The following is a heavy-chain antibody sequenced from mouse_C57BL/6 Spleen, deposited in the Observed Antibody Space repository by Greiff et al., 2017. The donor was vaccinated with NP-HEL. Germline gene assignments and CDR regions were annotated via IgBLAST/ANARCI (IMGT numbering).Heavy chain of an antibody. Sequence: EVQLQQSGPVLVKPGASVKMSCKASGYTFTDYYMNWVKQSHGKSLEWIGVINPYNGGTSYNQKFKGKATLTVDKSSSTAYMELNSLTSEDSAVYYCSRDDDGWLAYWGQGTLVTVSA. CDR2: INPYNGGT. CDR3: SRDDDGWLAY. CDR1: GYTFTDYY. J-gene: IGHJ3*01. V-gene: IGHV1-19*01.